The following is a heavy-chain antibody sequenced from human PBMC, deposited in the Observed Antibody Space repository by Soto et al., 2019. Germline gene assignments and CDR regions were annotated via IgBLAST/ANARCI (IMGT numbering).Heavy chain of an antibody. CDR3: ARVYSFGQQLVFDY. CDR2: INWNGGST. J-gene: IGHJ4*02. V-gene: IGHV3-20*01. D-gene: IGHD6-13*01. CDR1: GFTFDDYG. Sequence: GGSLRLSCAASGFTFDDYGMSWVRQAPGKGLEWVSGINWNGGSTGYADSVKGRFTISRDNAKNSLYLQMNSLRAEDTALYHCARVYSFGQQLVFDYWGQGTLVTVSS.